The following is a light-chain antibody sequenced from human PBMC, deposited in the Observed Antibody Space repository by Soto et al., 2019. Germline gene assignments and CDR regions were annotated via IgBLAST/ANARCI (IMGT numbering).Light chain of an antibody. CDR2: DAS. J-gene: IGKJ1*01. CDR3: QQYNSYSWT. Sequence: HLTRSRSALSASVGDIGAITCRASASMSDCLAWYQQKPGKAPKLLIYDASSLESGVPSRFSGSGSGTEFTLTISSLQPDDFATYYCQQYNSYSWTFGQGTKVDIK. V-gene: IGKV1-5*01. CDR1: ASMSDC.